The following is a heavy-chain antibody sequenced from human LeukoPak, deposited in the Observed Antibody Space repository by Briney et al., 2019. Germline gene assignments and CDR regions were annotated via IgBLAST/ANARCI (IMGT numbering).Heavy chain of an antibody. D-gene: IGHD2-8*01. CDR1: GYTFTSYG. J-gene: IGHJ6*03. Sequence: ASVKVSCKASGYTFTSYGISWVRQAPGQGLGWMGWISAYNGNTNYAQKLQGRVTMTTDTSTSTAYMELRSLRSDDTAVYYCARGVGYCTNGVCPWYMDVWGKGTTVTVSS. CDR3: ARGVGYCTNGVCPWYMDV. V-gene: IGHV1-18*01. CDR2: ISAYNGNT.